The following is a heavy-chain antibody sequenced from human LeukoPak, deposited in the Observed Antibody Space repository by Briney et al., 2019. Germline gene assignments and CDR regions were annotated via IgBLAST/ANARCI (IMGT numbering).Heavy chain of an antibody. CDR2: IYYSGST. D-gene: IGHD3-9*01. CDR1: GGSISSSSYY. Sequence: PSETLSLTCTVSGGSISSSSYYWGWIRQPPGKGLEWIGSIYYSGSTCYNPSLKSRVTISVDTSKNQFSLKLSSVTAADTAVYYCARYFDWLSTVAGMDVWGQGTTVTVSS. V-gene: IGHV4-39*07. J-gene: IGHJ6*02. CDR3: ARYFDWLSTVAGMDV.